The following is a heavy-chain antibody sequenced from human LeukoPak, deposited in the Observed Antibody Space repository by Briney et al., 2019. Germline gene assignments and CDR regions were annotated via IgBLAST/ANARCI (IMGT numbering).Heavy chain of an antibody. J-gene: IGHJ4*02. CDR3: ARGRYYYDSSGLLY. CDR1: GFTVSSNY. D-gene: IGHD3-22*01. V-gene: IGHV3-66*01. Sequence: GGSLRLSCAASGFTVSSNYMSWVRQAPGKGLEWVSVIYSGGSTDYADSVKGRFTISRDNSKNTLYLQMNSLRAEDTAVYYCARGRYYYDSSGLLYWGQGTLVTVSS. CDR2: IYSGGST.